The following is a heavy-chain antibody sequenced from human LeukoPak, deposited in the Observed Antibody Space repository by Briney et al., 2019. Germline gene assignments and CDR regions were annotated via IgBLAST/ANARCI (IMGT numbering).Heavy chain of an antibody. D-gene: IGHD5-12*01. CDR1: AFTFSSYA. V-gene: IGHV3-30*04. Sequence: GGSLRLSCAASAFTFSSYAMHWVRQAPGKGLEWVAVISYDGSNNYYADSVKGRFTISRDNSKNTLYLRMNSLRAEDTAVYYCVRDRGSGYDYNAHFDYWGQGTLVTVSS. J-gene: IGHJ4*02. CDR2: ISYDGSNN. CDR3: VRDRGSGYDYNAHFDY.